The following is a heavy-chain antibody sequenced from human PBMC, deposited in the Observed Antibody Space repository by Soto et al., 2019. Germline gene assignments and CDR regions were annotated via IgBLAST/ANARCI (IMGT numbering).Heavy chain of an antibody. D-gene: IGHD2-15*01. V-gene: IGHV1-69*13. CDR1: GGTFSSYA. J-gene: IGHJ6*02. CDR2: IIPIFGTA. Sequence: SVQVSCKASGGTFSSYAISWVRQAPGQGLEWMGGIIPIFGTANYAQKFQGRVTITADESTSTAYMELSSLRSEDTAVYYCARGIVTGPTSPRYYYGMDVWGQGTTVTVSS. CDR3: ARGIVTGPTSPRYYYGMDV.